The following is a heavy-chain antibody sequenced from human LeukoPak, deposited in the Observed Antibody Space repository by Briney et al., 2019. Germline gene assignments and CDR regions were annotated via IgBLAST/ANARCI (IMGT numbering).Heavy chain of an antibody. V-gene: IGHV1-2*06. Sequence: ASVKVSCKASGYTFTGYYMHGGGQAPGQGGEGMGRINPNSGGTNYEQKFQGRVTMTRDTSISTAYMELSRLRSDDPAVYYCARGKLWFGQPHFDYWGQGTLVTVSS. CDR2: INPNSGGT. CDR3: ARGKLWFGQPHFDY. J-gene: IGHJ4*02. CDR1: GYTFTGYY. D-gene: IGHD3-10*01.